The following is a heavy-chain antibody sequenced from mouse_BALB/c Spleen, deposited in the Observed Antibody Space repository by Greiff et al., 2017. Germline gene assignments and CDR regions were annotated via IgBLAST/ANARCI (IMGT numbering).Heavy chain of an antibody. CDR3: ARGSLYYYGSSSWYFDV. D-gene: IGHD1-1*01. V-gene: IGHV5-6-5*01. J-gene: IGHJ1*01. CDR2: ISSGGST. Sequence: EVQGVESGGGLVKPGGSLKLSCAASGFTFSSYAMSWVRQTPEKRLEWVASISSGGSTYYPDSVKGRFTISRDNARNILYLQMSSLRSEDTAMYYCARGSLYYYGSSSWYFDVWGAGTTVTVSS. CDR1: GFTFSSYA.